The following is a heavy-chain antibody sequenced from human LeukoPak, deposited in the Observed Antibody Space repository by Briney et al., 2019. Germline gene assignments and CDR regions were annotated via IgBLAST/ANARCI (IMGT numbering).Heavy chain of an antibody. Sequence: PGGSLRLSCTTSGFTFSNYWMYWVRQAPGKGLMWVSRIKSDGTGITYTDSVEGRFTISRDNANNMLYLQMNSLRAEDTAVYYCVRADGYSPYDYWGQGTLVTVSS. D-gene: IGHD5-24*01. CDR3: VRADGYSPYDY. CDR1: GFTFSNYW. V-gene: IGHV3-74*01. J-gene: IGHJ4*02. CDR2: IKSDGTGI.